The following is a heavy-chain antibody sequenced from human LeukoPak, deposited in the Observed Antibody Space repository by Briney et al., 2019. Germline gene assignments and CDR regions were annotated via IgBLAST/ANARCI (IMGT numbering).Heavy chain of an antibody. CDR3: ARVNSGWFDP. J-gene: IGHJ5*02. Sequence: PGGSLRLSCAASGFTFNDYNLNWVRQAPGKGLEWVSSISGNSSYIYYADSVKGRFTISRDNANNSLYLQMNSLRAEDTAIYYCARVNSGWFDPWGQGTLVTVSS. CDR1: GFTFNDYN. V-gene: IGHV3-21*01. D-gene: IGHD3-10*01. CDR2: ISGNSSYI.